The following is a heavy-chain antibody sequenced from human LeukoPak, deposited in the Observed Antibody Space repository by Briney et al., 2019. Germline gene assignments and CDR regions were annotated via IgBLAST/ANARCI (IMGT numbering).Heavy chain of an antibody. D-gene: IGHD2-2*01. CDR3: ARAETDIVVVPAAMRGRYYYGMDV. V-gene: IGHV3-7*03. J-gene: IGHJ6*04. CDR1: GFTFSSYW. CDR2: IKQDGSEK. Sequence: GSLRLSCAASGFTFSSYWMSWVRQAPGKGLEWVANIKQDGSEKYYVDSVKGRFTISRDNAKTSLYLQMNSLRAEDTAVYYCARAETDIVVVPAAMRGRYYYGMDVWGKGPRSPSPQ.